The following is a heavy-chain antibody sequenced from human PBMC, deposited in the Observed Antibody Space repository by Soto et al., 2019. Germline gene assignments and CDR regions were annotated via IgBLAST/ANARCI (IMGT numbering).Heavy chain of an antibody. V-gene: IGHV1-46*01. CDR3: ARTDDYAFDH. Sequence: QVLLVQSGAEVKKPGASVKVACKASGYTFTSNYIHWVRQAPGQGFEWMGTVNPSGGRTTYSQKFQGRVTMTRDTSTSTVYMELSSLRSDDTAVYYCARTDDYAFDHWGQGTLVTVSS. CDR1: GYTFTSNY. J-gene: IGHJ4*02. CDR2: VNPSGGRT. D-gene: IGHD4-17*01.